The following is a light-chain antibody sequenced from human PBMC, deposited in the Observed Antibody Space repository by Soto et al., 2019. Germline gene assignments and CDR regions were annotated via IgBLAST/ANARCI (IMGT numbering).Light chain of an antibody. J-gene: IGLJ1*01. CDR3: FSLTTDWTHV. V-gene: IGLV2-14*01. CDR1: SSDIGAYNY. Sequence: QSVLTQPPSVSGSPGQSITISCTGSSSDIGAYNYVSWFQQYPGKAPKLIISEVSNRPSGVSNRFSGSKSGTAASLTISGLQTEDEADYFCFSLTTDWTHVFGNGTKVTVL. CDR2: EVS.